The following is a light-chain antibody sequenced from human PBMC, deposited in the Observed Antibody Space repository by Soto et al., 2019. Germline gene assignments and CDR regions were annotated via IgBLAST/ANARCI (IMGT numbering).Light chain of an antibody. CDR2: GAS. CDR1: QSVSSNF. J-gene: IGKJ1*01. Sequence: EIVLTQSPGTLSLSPGERATLSCRASQSVSSNFLAWYQQKPGQAPRLLIYGASNRATGIPDRFSCSGSGTDFTLTISRPAPEDCAVYYCHQYDSSPRTFGQGTKVDIK. V-gene: IGKV3-20*01. CDR3: HQYDSSPRT.